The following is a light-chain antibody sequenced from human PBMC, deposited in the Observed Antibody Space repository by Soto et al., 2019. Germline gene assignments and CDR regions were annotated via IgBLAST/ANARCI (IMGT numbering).Light chain of an antibody. CDR3: QQRMNWPLT. Sequence: EIVMTQSPATLSVSPGGRATLSCRASQSISDTLAWYQQKPGQAPRLLIYGASRRATGFPARFSGSGSGTDFTLTISSLEPEDFAVYYCQQRMNWPLTFGQGTRLEIK. CDR1: QSISDT. J-gene: IGKJ5*01. CDR2: GAS. V-gene: IGKV3-15*01.